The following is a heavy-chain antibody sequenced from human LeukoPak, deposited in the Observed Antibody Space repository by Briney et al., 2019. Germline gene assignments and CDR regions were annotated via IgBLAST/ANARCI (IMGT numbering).Heavy chain of an antibody. Sequence: GGSLRLSCAASGFTFTNYWMTWVRQAPGKGLEWVANIKQDGSEKYYVDSVKGRFTISRDNAKNSLYLQINSLRAEDTAVYYCARVDIGSGSYYRYYYYMDVWGKGTTVTVSS. D-gene: IGHD3-10*01. CDR1: GFTFTNYW. V-gene: IGHV3-7*03. CDR2: IKQDGSEK. J-gene: IGHJ6*03. CDR3: ARVDIGSGSYYRYYYYMDV.